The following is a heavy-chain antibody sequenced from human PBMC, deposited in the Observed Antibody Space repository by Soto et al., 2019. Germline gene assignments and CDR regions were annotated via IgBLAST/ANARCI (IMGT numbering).Heavy chain of an antibody. CDR2: IYYSGST. D-gene: IGHD6-19*01. J-gene: IGHJ4*02. Sequence: QVQLQESGPGLVKPSETLSLTCTVSGGSISSYYWSWIRQPPGKGLEWIGYIYYSGSTNYNPSLKRRVTISVDTSKNQFSLKLSSVTAADTAVYYCARGSVVGSFDYWGKGTLVTVSS. CDR3: ARGSVVGSFDY. CDR1: GGSISSYY. V-gene: IGHV4-59*01.